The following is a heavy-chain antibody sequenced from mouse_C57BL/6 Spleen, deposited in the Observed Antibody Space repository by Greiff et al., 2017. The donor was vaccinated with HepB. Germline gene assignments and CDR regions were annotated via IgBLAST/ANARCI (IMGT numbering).Heavy chain of an antibody. V-gene: IGHV5-17*01. CDR2: ISSGSSTI. D-gene: IGHD2-5*01. CDR1: GFTFSDYG. J-gene: IGHJ2*01. CDR3: ARVPAYYSTAFDY. Sequence: EVMLVESGGGLVKPGGSLKLSCAASGFTFSDYGMHWVRQAPEKGLEWVAYISSGSSTIYYADTVKGRFTISRDNAKNTLFLQMTSLRSEDTAMYYCARVPAYYSTAFDYWGQGTTLTVSS.